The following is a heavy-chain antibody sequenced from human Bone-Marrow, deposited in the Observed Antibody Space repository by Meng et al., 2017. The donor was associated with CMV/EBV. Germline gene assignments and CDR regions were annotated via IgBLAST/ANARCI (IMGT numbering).Heavy chain of an antibody. CDR3: ARQKVPGYCSSTSCHGYYYYGMDV. CDR1: GFTFSSYS. CDR2: ISSSSSYI. D-gene: IGHD2-2*01. J-gene: IGHJ6*02. Sequence: GGSLRLSCAASGFTFSSYSMNWVRQAPGKGLEWVSSISSSSSYIYYADSMKGRFTISRDNAKNSLYLQMNSLRAEDTAVYYCARQKVPGYCSSTSCHGYYYYGMDVWGQGTTVTVSS. V-gene: IGHV3-21*01.